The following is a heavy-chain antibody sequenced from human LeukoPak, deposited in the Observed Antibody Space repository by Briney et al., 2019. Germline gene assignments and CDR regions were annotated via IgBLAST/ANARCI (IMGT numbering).Heavy chain of an antibody. J-gene: IGHJ4*02. CDR3: ARDRSVITMVRGVILDY. Sequence: PGRSLRLSCAASGFTFSSYAMHWVRQAPGKGLEWVAVISYDGSNKYYADSVKGRFTISRDNSKNTLYLQMNSLRAEDTAVYYCARDRSVITMVRGVILDYWGQGTLVTVSS. CDR2: ISYDGSNK. CDR1: GFTFSSYA. D-gene: IGHD3-10*01. V-gene: IGHV3-30*04.